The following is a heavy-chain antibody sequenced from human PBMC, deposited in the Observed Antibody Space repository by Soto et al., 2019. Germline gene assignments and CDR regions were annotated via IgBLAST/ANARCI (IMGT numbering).Heavy chain of an antibody. Sequence: QVQLVQSGAEVKKPGASVKVACKASGYTFSSYYLHWVRQAPGQGLEWMGIINPSGGTTTYAQNCGDRINMTRDRSTNTVFMELSSLRSEDTAVYFCARDRAYGDYNLAYWGQGTLVSVSA. CDR1: GYTFSSYY. V-gene: IGHV1-46*01. D-gene: IGHD4-17*01. J-gene: IGHJ4*02. CDR3: ARDRAYGDYNLAY. CDR2: INPSGGTT.